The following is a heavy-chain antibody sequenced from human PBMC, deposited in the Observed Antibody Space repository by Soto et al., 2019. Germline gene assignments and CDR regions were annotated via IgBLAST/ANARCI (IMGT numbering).Heavy chain of an antibody. Sequence: PPETLSLTCTFSGSSIIVYYWTWIRQSPERGLDWISYIHYSGSANYNPSLNSRLTMSVDRSKSQFSMKLASVTAADTAVYYCARGVGGSGLNWFDPWAQGTLVTSPQ. D-gene: IGHD6-19*01. J-gene: IGHJ5*02. CDR3: ARGVGGSGLNWFDP. CDR1: GSSIIVYY. CDR2: IHYSGSA. V-gene: IGHV4-59*12.